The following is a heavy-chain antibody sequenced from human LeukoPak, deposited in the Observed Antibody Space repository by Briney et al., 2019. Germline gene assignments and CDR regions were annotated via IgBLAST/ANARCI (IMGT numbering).Heavy chain of an antibody. D-gene: IGHD3-22*01. Sequence: SETLSLTCAVYGGSFSGYYWSWIRQPPGKGLEWIGNIFHSGSTYYNPSLKSRVTISLDTSKNQFSLKLGSVTAADTAVYFCARGPYSYDSSGAFDIWGQGTMVTVSS. V-gene: IGHV4-34*01. CDR2: IFHSGST. CDR3: ARGPYSYDSSGAFDI. CDR1: GGSFSGYY. J-gene: IGHJ3*02.